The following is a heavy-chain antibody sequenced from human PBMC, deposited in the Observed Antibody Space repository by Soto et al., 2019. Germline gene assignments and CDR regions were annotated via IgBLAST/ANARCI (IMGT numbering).Heavy chain of an antibody. CDR1: GFTLSDYW. V-gene: IGHV3-74*03. CDR2: ISVDGGST. D-gene: IGHD6-19*01. CDR3: ARALEQRPIDY. J-gene: IGHJ4*02. Sequence: EVQLVESGGGLVQPGGSLRLSCAASGFTLSDYWMHWVRQVPGKGLLWVSRISVDGGSTTYADSVKGRFTISXXXXXXXXXXXXXTLRAEDTAVYYCARALEQRPIDYWGQGSLVTVSS.